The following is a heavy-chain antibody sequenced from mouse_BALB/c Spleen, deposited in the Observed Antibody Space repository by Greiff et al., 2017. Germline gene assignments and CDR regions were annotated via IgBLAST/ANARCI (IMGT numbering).Heavy chain of an antibody. CDR1: GFTFSSYA. CDR2: ISSGGST. Sequence: EVMLVESGGGLVKPGGSLKLSCAASGFTFSSYAMSWVRQTPEKRLEWVASISSGGSTYYPDSVKGRFTISRDNARNILYLQMSSLRSEDTAMYYCARDYGRWFAYWGQGTLVTVSA. D-gene: IGHD1-2*01. V-gene: IGHV5-6-5*01. CDR3: ARDYGRWFAY. J-gene: IGHJ3*01.